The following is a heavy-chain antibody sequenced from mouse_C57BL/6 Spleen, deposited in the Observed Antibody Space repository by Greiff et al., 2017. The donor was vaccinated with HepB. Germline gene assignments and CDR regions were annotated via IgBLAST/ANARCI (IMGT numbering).Heavy chain of an antibody. CDR2: INPNNGGT. Sequence: EVQLQQSGPELVKPGASVKISCKASGYTFTDYYMNWVKQSHGKSLERIGDINPNNGGTSYNKKFKGKATLTVDKSSSTAYMELRSLTSEDSAGFYCARDDYSNYYLYLDDWGTGTTVTVSS. V-gene: IGHV1-26*01. CDR3: ARDDYSNYYLYLDD. J-gene: IGHJ1*03. CDR1: GYTFTDYY. D-gene: IGHD2-5*01.